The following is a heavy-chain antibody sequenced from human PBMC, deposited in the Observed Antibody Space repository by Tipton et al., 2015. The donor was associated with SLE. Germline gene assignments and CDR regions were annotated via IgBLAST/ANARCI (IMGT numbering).Heavy chain of an antibody. Sequence: TLSLTCTVFGGSISSYYWSWIRQPAGKGLEWIGQIHSSGSTSYNPSLKSRVTISIDTSKNQFSLKLSSVTAADTALYYCARDNVDFMNGGGYNGMDVWGQGITVIVSS. J-gene: IGHJ6*02. V-gene: IGHV4-4*07. CDR3: ARDNVDFMNGGGYNGMDV. D-gene: IGHD4-23*01. CDR2: IHSSGST. CDR1: GGSISSYY.